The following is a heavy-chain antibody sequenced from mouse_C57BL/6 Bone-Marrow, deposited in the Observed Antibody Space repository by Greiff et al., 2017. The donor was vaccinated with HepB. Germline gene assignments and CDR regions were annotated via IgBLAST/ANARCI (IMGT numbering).Heavy chain of an antibody. D-gene: IGHD2-4*01. J-gene: IGHJ4*01. CDR1: GFSLTSYG. V-gene: IGHV2-2*01. Sequence: VQLQQSGPGLVQPSQSLSITCTVSGFSLTSYGVHWVRPSPGKGLEWLGVIWSGGSTDYNAAFISRLSISKDNSKSQVFFKMNSLQADDTAIYYCARPRIYYDYEGAMDYWGQGTSVTVSS. CDR3: ARPRIYYDYEGAMDY. CDR2: IWSGGST.